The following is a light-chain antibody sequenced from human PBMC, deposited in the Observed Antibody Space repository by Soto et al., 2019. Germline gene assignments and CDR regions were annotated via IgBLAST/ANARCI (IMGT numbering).Light chain of an antibody. Sequence: IQMTQPPSTLSASVGDRVTIACRASQSISSWLAWYQQKPGKAPKLLIYKASSLKSGVPSRFSGSGSGTEFTLTISSLQPDDFATYYCQQYNSFSRTFGQGTKVDIK. CDR1: QSISSW. V-gene: IGKV1-5*03. CDR3: QQYNSFSRT. J-gene: IGKJ1*01. CDR2: KAS.